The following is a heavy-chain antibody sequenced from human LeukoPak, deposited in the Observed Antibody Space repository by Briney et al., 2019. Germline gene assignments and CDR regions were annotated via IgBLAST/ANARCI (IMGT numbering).Heavy chain of an antibody. CDR1: GGTFSSYA. V-gene: IGHV1-69*04. Sequence: GSSVKVSCKASGGTFSSYAISWVRQAPGQGLEWMGRIIPILGIANYAQKFQGRVTITADKSTSTAYMELSSLRSEDTAVYYCARQRGYCSGGSCYSYVRWFDPWGQGTLVNVSS. CDR3: ARQRGYCSGGSCYSYVRWFDP. D-gene: IGHD2-15*01. CDR2: IIPILGIA. J-gene: IGHJ5*02.